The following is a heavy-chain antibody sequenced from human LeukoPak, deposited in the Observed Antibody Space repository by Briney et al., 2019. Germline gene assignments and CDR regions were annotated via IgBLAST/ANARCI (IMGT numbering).Heavy chain of an antibody. CDR1: GFTVSSDY. J-gene: IGHJ5*02. Sequence: GGSLRLSCAASGFTVSSDYMSWVRQAPGKGLEWVSVIYSGGSTYYADSVKGRFTISRDNSKSTLYLQMNSLRAEDTAVYYCAKDGDYYDILNRENWFDPWGQGTLVTVSS. D-gene: IGHD3-9*01. V-gene: IGHV3-53*01. CDR2: IYSGGST. CDR3: AKDGDYYDILNRENWFDP.